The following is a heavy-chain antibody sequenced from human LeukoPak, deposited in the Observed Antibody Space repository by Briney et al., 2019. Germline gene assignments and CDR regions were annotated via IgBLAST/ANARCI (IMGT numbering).Heavy chain of an antibody. CDR2: IFYSGGST. V-gene: IGHV4-59*08. CDR1: GGTIIGHW. Sequence: SETLSLTCTVSGGTIIGHWWSWIRQPPGKGLEWIGDIFYSGGSTNYKPSLKSRLTMSLDTSKNQFSLKLSSVTAADTAMYYCARRNTADASIDFWGQGPLVTASS. D-gene: IGHD2/OR15-2a*01. CDR3: ARRNTADASIDF. J-gene: IGHJ4*02.